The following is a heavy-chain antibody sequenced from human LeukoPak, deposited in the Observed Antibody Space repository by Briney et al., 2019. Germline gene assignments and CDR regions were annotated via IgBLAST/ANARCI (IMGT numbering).Heavy chain of an antibody. CDR2: INHSGST. V-gene: IGHV4-34*01. J-gene: IGHJ4*02. Sequence: SETLSLTCAVYGGSFSGYYWNWIRQPPGTRLEWIGEINHSGSTNYNPSLKNPVTISVDMSKNQFSLKLSYVSAADTAVYYCARGGRSGFVVVPGPKRGRSYFDYWGQRSLVTVSS. CDR1: GGSFSGYY. CDR3: ARGGRSGFVVVPGPKRGRSYFDY. D-gene: IGHD2-2*01.